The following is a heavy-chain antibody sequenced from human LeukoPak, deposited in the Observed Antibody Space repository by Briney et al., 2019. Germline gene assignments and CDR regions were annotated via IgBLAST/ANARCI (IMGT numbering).Heavy chain of an antibody. CDR1: GFTFDDYA. V-gene: IGHV3-43D*03. Sequence: GGSLRLSCAASGFTFDDYAMHWVRQAPGKGLEWVSLISWDGGSTYYADSVKGRFTISRDNSKNSLYLQMNSLRAEDTALYYCAKDSSSSWFYFDYWGQGTLVTVSS. J-gene: IGHJ4*02. CDR3: AKDSSSSWFYFDY. CDR2: ISWDGGST. D-gene: IGHD6-13*01.